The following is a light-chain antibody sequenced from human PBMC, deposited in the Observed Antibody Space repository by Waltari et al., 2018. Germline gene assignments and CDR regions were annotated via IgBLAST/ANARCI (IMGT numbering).Light chain of an antibody. CDR1: QRLVHRDGNIH. V-gene: IGKV2-30*02. Sequence: VVLTQSPLSLPVTLGQPASISCKSSQRLVHRDGNIHLNWFQQRPGQSPRRLIYKVSSRDSGVPDRFSGSGSGTDFTLKISRVEAEDVGVYYCMQGTHWPYTFGQGTKLDIK. CDR2: KVS. CDR3: MQGTHWPYT. J-gene: IGKJ2*01.